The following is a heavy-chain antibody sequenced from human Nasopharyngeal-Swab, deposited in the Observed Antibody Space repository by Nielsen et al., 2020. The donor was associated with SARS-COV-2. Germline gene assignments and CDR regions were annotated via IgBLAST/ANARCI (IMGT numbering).Heavy chain of an antibody. Sequence: SGPTLVKPTQTLTLTCTFSGFSPSTSGMCVSWIRQPPGKALEWLARIDWDDDKYYSTSLKTRLTISKGTSKNQVVLTMTNMDPVDTATYYCVRIWSTIFGYAFDIWGQGTMVTVSS. V-gene: IGHV2-70*11. CDR1: GFSPSTSGMC. D-gene: IGHD3-3*01. CDR3: VRIWSTIFGYAFDI. J-gene: IGHJ3*02. CDR2: IDWDDDK.